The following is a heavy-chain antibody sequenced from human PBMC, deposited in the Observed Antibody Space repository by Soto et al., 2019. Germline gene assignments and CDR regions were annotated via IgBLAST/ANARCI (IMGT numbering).Heavy chain of an antibody. CDR3: ARALPGYSYGYVPY. CDR2: IIPIFGTA. Sequence: SVKVSCKASGGTFSSYAIGWVRQAPGQGLEWMGGIIPIFGTANYAQKFQGRVTITADESTSTAYMELSSLRSEDTAVYYCARALPGYSYGYVPYWGQGTLVTVSS. CDR1: GGTFSSYA. V-gene: IGHV1-69*13. D-gene: IGHD5-18*01. J-gene: IGHJ4*02.